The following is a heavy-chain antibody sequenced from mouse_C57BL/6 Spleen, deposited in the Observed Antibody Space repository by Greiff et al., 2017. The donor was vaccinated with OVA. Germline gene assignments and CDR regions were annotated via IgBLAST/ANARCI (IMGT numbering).Heavy chain of an antibody. V-gene: IGHV14-2*01. Sequence: VQLQQSGAELVKPGASVKLSCTASGFNIKDYYMHWVKQRTEQGLEWIGRIDPEDGETIYAPKFQGKATITADTSSNTAYLQLSSLTSEDTAVYYCARDLRGTYWGQGTLVTVSA. CDR2: IDPEDGET. CDR3: ARDLRGTY. J-gene: IGHJ3*01. D-gene: IGHD5-1*01. CDR1: GFNIKDYY.